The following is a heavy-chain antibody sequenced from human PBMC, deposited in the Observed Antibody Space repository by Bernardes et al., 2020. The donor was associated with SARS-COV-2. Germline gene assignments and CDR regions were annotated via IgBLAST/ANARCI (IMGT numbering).Heavy chain of an antibody. CDR1: GFTFDDYA. CDR2: ISGDGGST. Sequence: GGSLRLSCAASGFTFDDYAMHWVRQAPGKGLEWVSLISGDGGSTYYADSVKGRFTISRDNSKNSLYLQMNSLRTEDTALYYCASYCGGDCYSRGVSFDIWGQGTMVTVPS. J-gene: IGHJ3*02. CDR3: ASYCGGDCYSRGVSFDI. D-gene: IGHD2-21*02. V-gene: IGHV3-43*02.